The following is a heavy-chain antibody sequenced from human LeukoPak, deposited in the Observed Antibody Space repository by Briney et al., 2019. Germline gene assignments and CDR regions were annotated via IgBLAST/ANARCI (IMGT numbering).Heavy chain of an antibody. Sequence: VASVKVSCTASGGTFSSYAISWVRQAPGQGLEWMGGIIPIFGTANYAQKFQGRVTITADESTSTAYMELSSLRSEDTAVYYCARALVARGYSYGFDFDYWGQGTLVIVSS. J-gene: IGHJ4*02. CDR2: IIPIFGTA. CDR3: ARALVARGYSYGFDFDY. D-gene: IGHD5-18*01. V-gene: IGHV1-69*13. CDR1: GGTFSSYA.